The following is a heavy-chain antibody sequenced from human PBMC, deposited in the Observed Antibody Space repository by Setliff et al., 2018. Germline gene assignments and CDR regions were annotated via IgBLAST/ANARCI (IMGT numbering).Heavy chain of an antibody. D-gene: IGHD6-13*01. Sequence: PGGSLRLSCAASGFTFSNAWMSWVRQAPGKGLEWVGRIKSKTDGGTTDYAAPVKGRFTIPRDDSKNTLYLQMNSLKTEDTAVYYCTTAPLAAASTCWGQGTLVTVSS. CDR2: IKSKTDGGTT. J-gene: IGHJ4*02. CDR3: TTAPLAAASTC. CDR1: GFTFSNAW. V-gene: IGHV3-15*01.